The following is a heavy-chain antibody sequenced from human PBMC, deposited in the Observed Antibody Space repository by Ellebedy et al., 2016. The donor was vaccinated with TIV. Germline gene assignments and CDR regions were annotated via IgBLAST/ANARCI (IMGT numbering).Heavy chain of an antibody. D-gene: IGHD2/OR15-2a*01. CDR1: GFTFSSYA. CDR3: TSPAVGHTTGCCRYYFDY. J-gene: IGHJ4*02. CDR2: IGVSGATI. Sequence: GESLKISCPASGFTFSSYAMNWVRQAPGKGLEWVAGIGVSGATIYYADSVKGRFTISRDNSRNTMSLQMDSLRAEDTALYYCTSPAVGHTTGCCRYYFDYWGLGTLVTVSS. V-gene: IGHV3-23*01.